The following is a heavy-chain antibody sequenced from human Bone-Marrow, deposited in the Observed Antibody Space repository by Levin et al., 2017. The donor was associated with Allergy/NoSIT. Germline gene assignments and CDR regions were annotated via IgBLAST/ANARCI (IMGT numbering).Heavy chain of an antibody. D-gene: IGHD3-22*01. Sequence: SGPTLVKPTETLTLTCTVSGFSLSNSRIGVSWIRQPPGKALEWLAHIFSNAEKSYSISMKSRLTISKDTSRSQVVLTMTNMDPADTATYFCARIPWLIVGGYGMDVWGQGTTVTVSS. V-gene: IGHV2-26*01. CDR1: GFSLSNSRIG. CDR2: IFSNAEK. CDR3: ARIPWLIVGGYGMDV. J-gene: IGHJ6*02.